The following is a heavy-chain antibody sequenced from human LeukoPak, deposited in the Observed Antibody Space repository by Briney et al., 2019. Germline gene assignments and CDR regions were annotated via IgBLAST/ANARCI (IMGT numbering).Heavy chain of an antibody. CDR3: ARRQWLVGFGP. CDR2: INHSGTT. V-gene: IGHV4-34*01. CDR1: GGSFSGYY. J-gene: IGHJ5*02. Sequence: SETLSLTCAVYGGSFSGYYWNWIRQPPGKGLEWIGEINHSGTTNYNPSLKSRVTISVDMSKNQFSLRLRSVTAADTAVYYCARRQWLVGFGPWGQGTLVTVSS. D-gene: IGHD6-19*01.